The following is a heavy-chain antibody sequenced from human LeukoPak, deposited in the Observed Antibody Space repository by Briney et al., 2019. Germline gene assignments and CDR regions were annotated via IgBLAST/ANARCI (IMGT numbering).Heavy chain of an antibody. CDR2: IIPIFGTA. Sequence: SVKVSCKASGGTFSSYAISWVRQAPGQGLEWMGGIIPIFGTANYAQKFQGRVTITADKSTSTAYMELSSLRSEDTAVYYCARGYSYAKGYFDYWGQGTLVTVSS. CDR3: ARGYSYAKGYFDY. J-gene: IGHJ4*02. D-gene: IGHD5-18*01. V-gene: IGHV1-69*06. CDR1: GGTFSSYA.